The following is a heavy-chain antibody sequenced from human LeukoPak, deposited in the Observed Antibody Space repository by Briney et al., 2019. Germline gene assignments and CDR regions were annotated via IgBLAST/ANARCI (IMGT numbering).Heavy chain of an antibody. CDR3: ARGHIWFGELLYAFDY. V-gene: IGHV3-30*03. Sequence: GGSLRLSCAASGFTFSSYGMHWVRQAPGKGLEWVAVISYDGSNKYYADSVKGRFTISRDNPKNTLYLQMNSLRAEDTAVYYCARGHIWFGELLYAFDYWGQGTLVTVSS. CDR2: ISYDGSNK. D-gene: IGHD3-10*01. CDR1: GFTFSSYG. J-gene: IGHJ4*02.